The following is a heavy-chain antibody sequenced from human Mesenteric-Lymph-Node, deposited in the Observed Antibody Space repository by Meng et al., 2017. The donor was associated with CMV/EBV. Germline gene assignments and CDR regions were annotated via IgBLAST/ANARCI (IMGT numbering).Heavy chain of an antibody. J-gene: IGHJ6*02. CDR2: IYYSGST. V-gene: IGHV4-39*07. Sequence: GSLRLSCAVPDGSISRSNYYWGWIRQPPGKGLEWIGSIYYSGSTYYNPSLKSRVTISVDTSKNQFSLKLSSVTAADTAVYYCARDRLFAPYYYYGMDVWGQGTTVTVSS. D-gene: IGHD2-21*01. CDR1: DGSISRSNYY. CDR3: ARDRLFAPYYYYGMDV.